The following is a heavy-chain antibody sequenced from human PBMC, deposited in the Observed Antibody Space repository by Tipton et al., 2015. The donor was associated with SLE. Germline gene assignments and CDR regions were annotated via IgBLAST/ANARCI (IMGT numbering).Heavy chain of an antibody. D-gene: IGHD3-3*01. CDR3: ARDGRDDFWSGYYGPWFDP. CDR2: INHSGST. CDR1: GGSFSGYY. V-gene: IGHV4-34*01. J-gene: IGHJ5*02. Sequence: TLSLTCAVYGGSFSGYYWSWIRQPPGKGLEWIGEINHSGSTNYKPSLKSRVTISVDTSKNQFSLKLSSVTAADTAVYYCARDGRDDFWSGYYGPWFDPWGQGTLVTASS.